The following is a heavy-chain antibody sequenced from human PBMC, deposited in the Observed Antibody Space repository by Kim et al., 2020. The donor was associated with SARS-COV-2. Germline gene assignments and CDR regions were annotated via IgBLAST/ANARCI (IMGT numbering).Heavy chain of an antibody. CDR2: ISSSSSYI. Sequence: GGSLRLSCAASGFTFSSYSMNWVRQAPGKGLEWVSSISSSSSYIYYADSVKGRFTISRDNAKNSLYLQMNSLRAEDTAVYYCARDRPHIVVVPAAPDAFDIWGQGTMVTVSS. V-gene: IGHV3-21*01. CDR1: GFTFSSYS. J-gene: IGHJ3*02. D-gene: IGHD2-2*01. CDR3: ARDRPHIVVVPAAPDAFDI.